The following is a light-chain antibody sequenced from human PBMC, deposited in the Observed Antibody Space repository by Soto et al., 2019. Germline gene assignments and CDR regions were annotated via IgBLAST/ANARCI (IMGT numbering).Light chain of an antibody. CDR1: QSVSSY. J-gene: IGKJ5*01. Sequence: EIVLTQSPATRSSSPGGRATLSCRASQSVSSYLAWYQQKPGQAPRLLIYDASNRATGIPARFSGSGSGTDFTLTISSLEPEDFAVYYCQQRSNWPPITFGQGTRLEIK. CDR2: DAS. V-gene: IGKV3-11*01. CDR3: QQRSNWPPIT.